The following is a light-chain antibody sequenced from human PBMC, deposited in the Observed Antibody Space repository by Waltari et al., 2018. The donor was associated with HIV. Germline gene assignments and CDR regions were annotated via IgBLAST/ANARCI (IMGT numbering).Light chain of an antibody. J-gene: IGLJ3*02. CDR2: SNN. Sequence: QSVLTQPPSASGTPGQTVTISCSGSRSNIGSNTVNWYQHLPGTAPKLLIYSNNVRPSGVPDRFSGFKSGTSASLAISGLQSQDEADYYCTTWDDRLSALVFGGGTEVTVL. V-gene: IGLV1-44*01. CDR3: TTWDDRLSALV. CDR1: RSNIGSNT.